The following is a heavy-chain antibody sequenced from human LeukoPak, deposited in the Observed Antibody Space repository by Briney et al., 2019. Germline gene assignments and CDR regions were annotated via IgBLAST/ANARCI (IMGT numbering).Heavy chain of an antibody. CDR3: ARGLNWETY. CDR2: IKTDGSLI. J-gene: IGHJ4*02. Sequence: PGGSLRLSCAASGFTFENYGMAWVRQAPGKGLEWVANIKTDGSLIYYVDSVKGRFTISRDNAKNSLYLQMNSLRVEDTAVYYCARGLNWETYWGQGTLVSVSS. D-gene: IGHD7-27*01. CDR1: GFTFENYG. V-gene: IGHV3-7*01.